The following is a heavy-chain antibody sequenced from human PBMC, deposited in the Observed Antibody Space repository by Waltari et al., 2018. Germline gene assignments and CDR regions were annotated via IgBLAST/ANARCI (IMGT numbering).Heavy chain of an antibody. J-gene: IGHJ5*02. CDR2: SNRDGSST. CDR3: ARDLRVTNWFEP. Sequence: EVQLVESGGGLVQPGGSLRLSCAASGFTFTSYWMHWVRQAPGKGLVWAAHSNRDGSSTNYADSVRGRFTTSRDNAMNTLYLQMNSLRAEDTAVYYCARDLRVTNWFEPWGQGTLVTVSS. V-gene: IGHV3-74*01. CDR1: GFTFTSYW. D-gene: IGHD2-21*02.